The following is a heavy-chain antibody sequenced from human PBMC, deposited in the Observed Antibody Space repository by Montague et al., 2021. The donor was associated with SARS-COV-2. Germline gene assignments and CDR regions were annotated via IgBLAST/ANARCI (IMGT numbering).Heavy chain of an antibody. CDR3: ARHGRFSVIVNTPRGAFDI. D-gene: IGHD3-22*01. J-gene: IGHJ3*02. CDR1: GVSISSYY. V-gene: IGHV4-59*08. Sequence: SETLSLTCTVSGVSISSYYWSWIRQPPGKGLEWIGCIYFSGSTNYNPSLKSRVTISVDTSKNQFSLKLSSAAAADTAVYYCARHGRFSVIVNTPRGAFDIWGQGTMVTVSS. CDR2: IYFSGST.